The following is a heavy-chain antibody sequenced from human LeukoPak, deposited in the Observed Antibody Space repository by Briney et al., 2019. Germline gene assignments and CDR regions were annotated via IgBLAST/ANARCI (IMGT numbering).Heavy chain of an antibody. J-gene: IGHJ4*02. CDR1: VYTLTGYY. D-gene: IGHD1-26*01. V-gene: IGHV1-2*06. CDR3: ARDLRWELQGYDY. Sequence: ASVKDSSKHPVYTLTGYYMHCVRPTLGQGVERMGRINPNRGGTNYTQKFQGGVTMARDTSISTAYMELSRLRSDDTAVYYCARDLRWELQGYDYWGQGTLVTVSS. CDR2: INPNRGGT.